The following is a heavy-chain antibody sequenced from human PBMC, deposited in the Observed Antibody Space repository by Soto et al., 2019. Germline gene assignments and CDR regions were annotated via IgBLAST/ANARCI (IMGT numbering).Heavy chain of an antibody. Sequence: SETLSLTCAVYCGSFSGYFWSWIRQPPGKGLEWIGEIFHGGSTNYSPSLKSRVTISVDTSASTASMELSSLTSEDTAVYYCARELQGLYYFDYWGQGTLVTVSS. CDR2: IFHGGST. D-gene: IGHD1-7*01. V-gene: IGHV4-34*12. CDR3: ARELQGLYYFDY. J-gene: IGHJ4*02. CDR1: CGSFSGYF.